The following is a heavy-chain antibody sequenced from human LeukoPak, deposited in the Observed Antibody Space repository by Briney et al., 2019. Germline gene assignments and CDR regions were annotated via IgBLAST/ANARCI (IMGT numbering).Heavy chain of an antibody. D-gene: IGHD6-6*01. CDR1: GGSISSSGYY. CDR2: MYYSGNS. CDR3: ARELSSSSGFDY. Sequence: SETLSLTCTVSGGSISSSGYYWGWIRQPPGKGLEWIGTMYYSGNSYYNPSLKSRVTISVDTSKNQFSLKLSSVTAADTAFYYCARELSSSSGFDYWGQGTLVTVSS. V-gene: IGHV4-39*07. J-gene: IGHJ4*02.